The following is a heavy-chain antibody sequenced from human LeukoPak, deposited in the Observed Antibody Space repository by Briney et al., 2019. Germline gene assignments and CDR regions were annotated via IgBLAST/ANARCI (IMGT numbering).Heavy chain of an antibody. CDR1: GYTFTNYY. CDR3: ATIIFGSGSPTVRFDY. CDR2: INPSGGSP. D-gene: IGHD3-10*01. Sequence: ASVKVSCKASGYTFTNYYMHWVRQAPGQGLEWMGIINPSGGSPNSAQRFQGRVTMTRDTSTTTVYMELSWLTSENTAVYHFATIIFGSGSPTVRFDYWGQGTLVTVSS. J-gene: IGHJ4*02. V-gene: IGHV1-46*01.